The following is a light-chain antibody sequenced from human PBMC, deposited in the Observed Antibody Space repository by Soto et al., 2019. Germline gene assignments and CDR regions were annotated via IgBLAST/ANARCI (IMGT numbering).Light chain of an antibody. Sequence: QSVLTQPRSVSGSPGQSVTISCTGTSNNIGNYNYVSWYQHHPGKAPKVIIFDVTQRPSGVPDRFSGFKSGNTASLTISRLQAEDEADYYCCSYAGSYNVVFGGGTKVTVL. CDR3: CSYAGSYNVV. J-gene: IGLJ2*01. CDR1: SNNIGNYNY. V-gene: IGLV2-11*01. CDR2: DVT.